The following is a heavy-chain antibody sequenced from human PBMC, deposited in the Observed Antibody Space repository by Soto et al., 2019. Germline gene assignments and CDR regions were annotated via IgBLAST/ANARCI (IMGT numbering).Heavy chain of an antibody. D-gene: IGHD2-2*01. Sequence: SETLSLTCTVSGGSVSSGSYYWSWIRQPPGKGLEWIGYIYYSGSTNYNPSLKSRVTISVDTSKNQFSLKLTSVTAADTAVYYCASSIVVVPTAMFNWFDPWGQGTPVTVSS. J-gene: IGHJ5*02. CDR3: ASSIVVVPTAMFNWFDP. CDR1: GGSVSSGSYY. V-gene: IGHV4-61*01. CDR2: IYYSGST.